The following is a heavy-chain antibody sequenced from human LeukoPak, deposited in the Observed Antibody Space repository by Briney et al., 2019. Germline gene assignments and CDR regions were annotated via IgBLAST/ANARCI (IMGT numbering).Heavy chain of an antibody. CDR3: ASPYCSSTSCYNDAFDI. V-gene: IGHV1-8*01. CDR1: GYTFTSYD. CDR2: MSPNSGNT. D-gene: IGHD2-2*02. J-gene: IGHJ3*02. Sequence: ASVKVSCKASGYTFTSYDINWVRQATGQGLEWMGWMSPNSGNTGYAQKFQGRVTMTRNTSISTAYMELSSLRSEDTAVYYCASPYCSSTSCYNDAFDIWGQGTMVTVSS.